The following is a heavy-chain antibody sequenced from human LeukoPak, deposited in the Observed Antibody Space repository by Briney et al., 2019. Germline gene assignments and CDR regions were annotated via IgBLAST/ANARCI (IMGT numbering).Heavy chain of an antibody. Sequence: ASVKVSCKASGYTFTSYGISWVRQAPGQGLEWMGWISAYNGNTNYAQKLQGRVTVTTDTSTSTAYMELRSLRSDDTAVYYCARDTGYSSSWYHRFDPWGQGTLVTVSS. V-gene: IGHV1-18*01. CDR3: ARDTGYSSSWYHRFDP. CDR2: ISAYNGNT. D-gene: IGHD6-13*01. J-gene: IGHJ5*02. CDR1: GYTFTSYG.